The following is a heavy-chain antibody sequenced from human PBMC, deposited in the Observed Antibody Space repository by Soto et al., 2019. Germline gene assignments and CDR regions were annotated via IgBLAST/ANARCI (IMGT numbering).Heavy chain of an antibody. CDR1: GGSVSSGSYY. V-gene: IGHV4-61*01. D-gene: IGHD3-3*01. J-gene: IGHJ4*02. CDR2: IYYSGST. Sequence: SETLSLTCTVSGGSVSSGSYYWSWIRQPPGKGLEWIGYIYYSGSTNYNPSLKSRVTISVDTSKNQFSLKLSSVTAADTAVYYCGRYRYDFWTGPVSNFDYGCPGTLVTVFS. CDR3: GRYRYDFWTGPVSNFDY.